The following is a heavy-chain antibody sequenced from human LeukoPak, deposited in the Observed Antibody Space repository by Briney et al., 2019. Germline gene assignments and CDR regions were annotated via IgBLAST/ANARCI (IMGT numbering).Heavy chain of an antibody. CDR3: ARGPISYTSGWPWNFDY. CDR1: GFTFNSYP. CDR2: ISIDGATT. Sequence: HPGGSLRLSCAVFGFTFNSYPMYWVRQAPGEGLEFVSSISIDGATTYYANPVNGRFTISRDNSKNTLYLQMGSLSAEEMAVYYCARGPISYTSGWPWNFDYCGRGTLVTVSS. J-gene: IGHJ4*02. V-gene: IGHV3-64*01. D-gene: IGHD6-25*01.